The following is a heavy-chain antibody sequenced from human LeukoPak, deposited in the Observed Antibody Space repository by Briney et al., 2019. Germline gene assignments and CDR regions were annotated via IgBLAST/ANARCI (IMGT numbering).Heavy chain of an antibody. Sequence: ASVKVSCKASGYTFTGYYMHCVRQAPGQGLEWMGWINPNSGGTNYAQKFQGRVTMTRDTSISTAYMELSRLRSDDTAVYYCARINWLPYAFDIWGQGTMVTVSS. V-gene: IGHV1-2*02. J-gene: IGHJ3*02. CDR1: GYTFTGYY. CDR2: INPNSGGT. D-gene: IGHD3-9*01. CDR3: ARINWLPYAFDI.